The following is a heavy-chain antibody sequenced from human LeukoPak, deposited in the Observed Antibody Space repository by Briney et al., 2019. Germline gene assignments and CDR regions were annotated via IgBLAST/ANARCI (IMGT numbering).Heavy chain of an antibody. V-gene: IGHV3-74*01. CDR2: INSDGSST. J-gene: IGHJ6*03. D-gene: IGHD5-12*01. CDR1: GFTFDDYT. Sequence: PGGSLRLSCAASGFTFDDYTMHWVRQAPGKGLVWVSRINSDGSSTSYADSVKGRFTISRDNAKNTLYLQMNSLRAEDTAVYYCAKVSSGYDSAYYYYYYMDVWGKGTTVTVSS. CDR3: AKVSSGYDSAYYYYYYMDV.